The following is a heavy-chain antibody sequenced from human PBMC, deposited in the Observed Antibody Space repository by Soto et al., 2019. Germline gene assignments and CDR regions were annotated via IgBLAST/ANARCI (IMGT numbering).Heavy chain of an antibody. CDR1: GYTFTSYA. CDR2: MNADNGDT. J-gene: IGHJ4*02. V-gene: IGHV1-3*01. CDR3: ARAASHPDY. Sequence: QVQLVQSGAEVKKPGASVKVSCKASGYTFTSYAMYWVRQAPGQRLEWMGWMNADNGDTKYSQKFQGRVTITRDTPASTAYMELSSLTSEDTAVYYCARAASHPDYWGQGTLVTVSS.